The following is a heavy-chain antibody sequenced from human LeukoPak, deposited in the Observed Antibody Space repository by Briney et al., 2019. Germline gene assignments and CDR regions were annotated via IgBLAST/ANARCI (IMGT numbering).Heavy chain of an antibody. CDR2: IIPIFGTA. CDR3: ARAGRWELLDAFDI. CDR1: GYTFTSYG. J-gene: IGHJ3*02. V-gene: IGHV1-69*13. D-gene: IGHD1-26*01. Sequence: ASVKVSCKASGYTFTSYGISWVRQAPGQGLEWMGGIIPIFGTANYAQKFQGRVTITADESTSTAYMELSSLRSEDTAVYYCARAGRWELLDAFDIWGQGTMVTVSS.